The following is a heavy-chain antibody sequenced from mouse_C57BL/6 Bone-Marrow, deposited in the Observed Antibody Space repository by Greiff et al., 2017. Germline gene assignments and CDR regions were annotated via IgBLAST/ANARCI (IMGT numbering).Heavy chain of an antibody. Sequence: VQLQQPGAELVRPGTSVKLSCKASGYTFTSYWMHWVKQRPGQGLEWIGVIDPSDSYTNYNQKFKGKATLTVDTSSSTAYMQLSSLTSEDSAVYYCARYDLTTVVQNYWGQGTSVTVSS. D-gene: IGHD1-1*01. J-gene: IGHJ4*01. CDR3: ARYDLTTVVQNY. CDR2: IDPSDSYT. V-gene: IGHV1-59*01. CDR1: GYTFTSYW.